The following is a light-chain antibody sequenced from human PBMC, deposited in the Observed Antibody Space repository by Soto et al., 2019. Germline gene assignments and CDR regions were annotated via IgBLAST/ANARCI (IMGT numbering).Light chain of an antibody. CDR2: DAS. CDR3: QQRSNWPPFT. Sequence: EIVLTQSPATLSLSPGERATLSCRASQSVSSYLAWYQQKPGQAPRLLIYDASNRATGITARFSGSGSGTDFTHTISSLEPEDFAVYYCQQRSNWPPFTFGPGTKVDIK. CDR1: QSVSSY. V-gene: IGKV3-11*01. J-gene: IGKJ3*01.